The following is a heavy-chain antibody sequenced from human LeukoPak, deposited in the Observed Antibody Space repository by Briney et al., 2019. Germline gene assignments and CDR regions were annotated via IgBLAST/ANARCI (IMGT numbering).Heavy chain of an antibody. J-gene: IGHJ4*02. Sequence: SETLSLTCSLSGGSVTSSNYFWAWIRQPPGKGLEWIGYIYYSGSTNYNPSLKSRVTISVDTSKNQFSLKLSSVTAADTAVYYCASLPSRYCSSTSCYPYYFDYWGQGTLVTVSS. CDR3: ASLPSRYCSSTSCYPYYFDY. D-gene: IGHD2-2*01. V-gene: IGHV4-61*01. CDR2: IYYSGST. CDR1: GGSVTSSNYF.